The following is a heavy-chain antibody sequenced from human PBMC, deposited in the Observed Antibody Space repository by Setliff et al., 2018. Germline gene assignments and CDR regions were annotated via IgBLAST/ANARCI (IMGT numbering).Heavy chain of an antibody. D-gene: IGHD6-13*01. CDR1: GGSISSYY. Sequence: ASETLSLTCTVSGGSISSYYWSWIRQPPGKGLEWIGYIYYSGSTNYNPSLKSRVTISVDTSKNQYFLKLRSVTAADTAVYYCARGGGVAAAAWFDPWGQGTLVTVSS. CDR3: ARGGGVAAAAWFDP. V-gene: IGHV4-59*08. J-gene: IGHJ5*02. CDR2: IYYSGST.